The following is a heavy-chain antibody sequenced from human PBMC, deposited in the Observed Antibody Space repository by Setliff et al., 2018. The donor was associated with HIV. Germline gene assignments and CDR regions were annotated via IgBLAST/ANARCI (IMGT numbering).Heavy chain of an antibody. CDR1: GGSISSSTYY. J-gene: IGHJ5*02. CDR3: ARRSDWFDP. Sequence: PSETLSLTCTVSGGSISSSTYYWGWIRQPPGKGLEWIGTIYYSGSTYYNPSLKSRLTISVDTSKNQFSLKLSSVTAADTAVYYCARRSDWFDPWGQGTLVTVSS. CDR2: IYYSGST. V-gene: IGHV4-39*01.